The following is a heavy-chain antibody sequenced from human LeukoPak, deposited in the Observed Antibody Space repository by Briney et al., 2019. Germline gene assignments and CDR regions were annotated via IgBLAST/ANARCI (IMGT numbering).Heavy chain of an antibody. D-gene: IGHD3-10*01. CDR2: ISAYNGDT. J-gene: IGHJ4*02. Sequence: GASVKVSCKASGYTLNNFGISWVRQAPGQGLEWMGWISAYNGDTKYAEKVQDRVTMTTDTSTSTVYMELRSLTSDDTAVYYCARDRRARGLWFGEARGYWGQGTQVTVSS. CDR3: ARDRRARGLWFGEARGY. V-gene: IGHV1-18*01. CDR1: GYTLNNFG.